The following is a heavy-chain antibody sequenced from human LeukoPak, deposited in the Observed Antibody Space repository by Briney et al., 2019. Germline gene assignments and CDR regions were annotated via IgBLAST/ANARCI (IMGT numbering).Heavy chain of an antibody. D-gene: IGHD3-3*01. CDR1: GYTFTSYY. J-gene: IGHJ6*02. CDR3: ARGGATYDFSLYGMDV. V-gene: IGHV1-46*01. CDR2: INPSGGST. Sequence: GASVKVSCKASGYTFTSYYMHWVRQAPGQGLEWMGIINPSGGSTSYAQKFQGRVTMTRDTSTSTVYMELSSLRSEDTAVHYCARGGATYDFSLYGMDVWGQGTTVTVSS.